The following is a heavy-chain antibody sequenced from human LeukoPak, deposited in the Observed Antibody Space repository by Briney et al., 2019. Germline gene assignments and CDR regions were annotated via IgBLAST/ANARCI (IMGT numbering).Heavy chain of an antibody. CDR3: ARDDGGYCSSTSCYLAY. V-gene: IGHV3-21*01. J-gene: IGHJ4*02. Sequence: GGSLRLSCAASGFTFSSYSMNWVRQAPGKGLEWVSSLSSSSSYIYYADSVKGRFTISRDNAKNSLYLQMNSLRAEDTAVYYCARDDGGYCSSTSCYLAYWGQGTLVTVSS. D-gene: IGHD2-2*01. CDR1: GFTFSSYS. CDR2: LSSSSSYI.